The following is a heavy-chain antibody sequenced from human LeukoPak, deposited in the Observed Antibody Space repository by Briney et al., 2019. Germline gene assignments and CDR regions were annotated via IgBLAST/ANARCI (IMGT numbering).Heavy chain of an antibody. D-gene: IGHD3-10*01. Sequence: ASVKVSCKASGYTFTSYDINWVRQATGQGLEWMGWMNPNSDNTGYAQKFQDRVTMTRNTSISTAYMELSSLRSEDTAVYYCARGASYYGSGSYYSYFDYWGQGTLVTVSS. CDR3: ARGASYYGSGSYYSYFDY. J-gene: IGHJ4*02. CDR1: GYTFTSYD. CDR2: MNPNSDNT. V-gene: IGHV1-8*01.